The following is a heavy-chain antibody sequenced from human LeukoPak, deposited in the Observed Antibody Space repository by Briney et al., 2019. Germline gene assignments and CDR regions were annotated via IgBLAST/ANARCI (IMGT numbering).Heavy chain of an antibody. V-gene: IGHV3-23*01. Sequence: GGSLRLSCAASGFTFSSYAMSWVRQAPGKGLEWVSAISGSGGSTYYADSVKGRFTISRDNSKNTLYLQMNSLRAEDTAVYYCARVGSAYYYYMDVWGKGTTVTISS. CDR3: ARVGSAYYYYMDV. CDR2: ISGSGGST. J-gene: IGHJ6*03. CDR1: GFTFSSYA. D-gene: IGHD3-10*01.